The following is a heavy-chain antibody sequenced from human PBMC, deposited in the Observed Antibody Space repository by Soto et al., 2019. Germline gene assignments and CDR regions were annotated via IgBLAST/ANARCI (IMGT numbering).Heavy chain of an antibody. CDR2: INHSGST. V-gene: IGHV4-34*01. J-gene: IGHJ4*02. Sequence: PSETLSLTCAAYGGSFSGYYWSWIRQPPGKGLEWIGEINHSGSTNYNPSLKSRVTISVDTSKNQFSLKLSSVTAADTAVYYCXRXXXXSYGRRFDYWGQGTLVTVSS. D-gene: IGHD5-18*01. CDR1: GGSFSGYY. CDR3: XRXXXXSYGRRFDY.